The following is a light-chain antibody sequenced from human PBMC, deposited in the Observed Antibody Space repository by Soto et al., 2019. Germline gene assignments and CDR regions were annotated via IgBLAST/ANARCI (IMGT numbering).Light chain of an antibody. Sequence: EIVLTQSPGTLSLSPGERATLSCRTSQSIDSNYLAWYQQKPGQAPRLLMYDISSRATRIPDRFSGSGAGTDFPLPISRLEPEDFAVYYCERSSAFGQGTKVEIK. V-gene: IGKV3-20*01. J-gene: IGKJ1*01. CDR1: QSIDSNY. CDR2: DIS. CDR3: ERSSA.